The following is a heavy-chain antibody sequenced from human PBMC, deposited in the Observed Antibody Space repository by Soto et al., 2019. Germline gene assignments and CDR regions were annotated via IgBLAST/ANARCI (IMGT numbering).Heavy chain of an antibody. D-gene: IGHD2-15*01. CDR1: GGSISSGGYY. CDR2: IYYSGST. J-gene: IGHJ3*02. CDR3: VRYCSGGSCYSGAFDI. Sequence: SETLSLTCTVSGGSISSGGYYWSWIRQHPGKGLEWIGCIYYSGSTYYNPSLKSRVTISVDTSKNQFSLKLRSVTAADTAVYYCVRYCSGGSCYSGAFDIWGQGTMVTVSS. V-gene: IGHV4-31*03.